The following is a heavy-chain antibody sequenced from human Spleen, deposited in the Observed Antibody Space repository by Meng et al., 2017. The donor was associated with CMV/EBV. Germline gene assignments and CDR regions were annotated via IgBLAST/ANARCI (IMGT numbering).Heavy chain of an antibody. J-gene: IGHJ4*02. V-gene: IGHV1-18*01. CDR1: GYNFDIYG. CDR3: ARAGAAVTTHFDF. Sequence: SGYNFDIYGITWVRQAPGQGLEWVGWISAENGDTDYGQKFQGRVTVTADTFTNTAYMEMRSLRSDDSAMYYCARAGAAVTTHFDFWGQGTLVTVSS. CDR2: ISAENGDT. D-gene: IGHD4-17*01.